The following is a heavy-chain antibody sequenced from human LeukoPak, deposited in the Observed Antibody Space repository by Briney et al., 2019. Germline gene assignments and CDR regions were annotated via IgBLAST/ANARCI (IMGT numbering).Heavy chain of an antibody. Sequence: SQTLSLTCAVSGGSISSGGYSWSWIRQPPGKGLEWIGYIHHSGSTYYNPSLKSRVTISVDRSKNQFSLKLSSVTAADTAVYYCARGPHDYGDYYFDYWGQGTLVTVSS. V-gene: IGHV4-30-2*01. J-gene: IGHJ4*02. CDR2: IHHSGST. D-gene: IGHD4-17*01. CDR3: ARGPHDYGDYYFDY. CDR1: GGSISSGGYS.